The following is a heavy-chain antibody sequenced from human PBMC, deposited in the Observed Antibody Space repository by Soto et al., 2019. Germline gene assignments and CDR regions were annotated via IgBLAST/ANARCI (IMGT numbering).Heavy chain of an antibody. V-gene: IGHV3-15*07. CDR1: GFTFTYAW. CDR3: ATDGGA. CDR2: IKSKTAGGTT. J-gene: IGHJ5*02. Sequence: EVQLVESGGGLVKPGGSLTLSCAASGFTFTYAWMHWVRQAPGTGLEWVGRIKSKTAGGTTDYTAPVKGRFTISRDDSKHTLFLQMNSLKAEDTAVYYCATDGGAWGQGTLVTVSS. D-gene: IGHD2-15*01.